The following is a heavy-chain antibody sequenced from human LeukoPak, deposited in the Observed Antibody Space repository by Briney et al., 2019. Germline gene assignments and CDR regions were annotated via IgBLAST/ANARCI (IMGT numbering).Heavy chain of an antibody. D-gene: IGHD1-26*01. CDR3: ARGRSNCYGMDV. CDR2: IYYNGNT. J-gene: IGHJ6*02. CDR1: DGSINSYY. Sequence: SETLSLTCSVSDGSINSYYWNWIRRPPGKGLEWIGYIYYNGNTNYSPSLKSRVTMSVDTSKNLFSLKVSSVTAADTAVYYCARGRSNCYGMDVWGQGTTVTVSS. V-gene: IGHV4-59*01.